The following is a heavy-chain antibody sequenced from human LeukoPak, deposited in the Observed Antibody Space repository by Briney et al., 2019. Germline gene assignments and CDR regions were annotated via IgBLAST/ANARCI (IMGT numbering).Heavy chain of an antibody. J-gene: IGHJ3*01. Sequence: GGSLRLSCAASGFIFSTYWMSWVRLAPGKGLEWVANINQDGSETFYVDPVRGRFTISRDNGKNSMFVQMDSLRAEDTAVYYCVRGFDGYFGFDLWGRGTMVTVSS. CDR1: GFIFSTYW. CDR2: INQDGSET. V-gene: IGHV3-7*05. D-gene: IGHD5-24*01. CDR3: VRGFDGYFGFDL.